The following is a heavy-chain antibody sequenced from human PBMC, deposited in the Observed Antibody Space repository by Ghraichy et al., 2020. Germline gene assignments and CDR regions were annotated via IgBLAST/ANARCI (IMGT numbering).Heavy chain of an antibody. CDR2: ISGSGGST. Sequence: GGSLRLSCAASGFTFSSYAMSWVRQAPGKGLEWVSAISGSGGSTYYADSVKGRFTISRDNSKNTLYLQMNSLRAEDTAVYYCAKALGYCSGGSCYSNFDAFDIWGQGTMVTVSS. V-gene: IGHV3-23*01. CDR3: AKALGYCSGGSCYSNFDAFDI. J-gene: IGHJ3*02. CDR1: GFTFSSYA. D-gene: IGHD2-15*01.